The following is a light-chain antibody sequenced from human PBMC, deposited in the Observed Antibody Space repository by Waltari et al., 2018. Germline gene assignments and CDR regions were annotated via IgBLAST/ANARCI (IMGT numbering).Light chain of an antibody. V-gene: IGLV4-69*01. Sequence: QLVVTHSPSASASLGASVKLTCTLSSGHRSNIIAWLQQQPEKGPRYLMKVNSDGSHSRGDEIPDRFSGSSSGAERYLTISSLQAEDEADYYCQTGGHGTWVFGGGTKLTVL. J-gene: IGLJ3*02. CDR3: QTGGHGTWV. CDR2: VNSDGSH. CDR1: SGHRSNI.